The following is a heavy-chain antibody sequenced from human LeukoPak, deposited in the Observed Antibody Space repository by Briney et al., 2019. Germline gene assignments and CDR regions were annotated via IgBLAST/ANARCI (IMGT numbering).Heavy chain of an antibody. CDR1: GFTFSSHG. CDR2: IRNTGTTV. CDR3: AKDHPVFDY. J-gene: IGHJ4*02. V-gene: IGHV3-30*02. Sequence: GGSLRLSCAASGFTFSSHGMHWVRQAPGKGLEWVAFIRNTGTTVYNGDSVGGRFTISRDISKNTVYLQMDSLRVEDTAVYYCAKDHPVFDYWGQGTQVTVSS.